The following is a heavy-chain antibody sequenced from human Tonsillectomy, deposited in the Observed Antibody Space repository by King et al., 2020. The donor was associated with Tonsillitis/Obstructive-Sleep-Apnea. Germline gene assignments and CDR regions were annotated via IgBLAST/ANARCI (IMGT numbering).Heavy chain of an antibody. V-gene: IGHV4-59*08. CDR3: ARGEGGPAASASFDP. Sequence: VQLQESGPGQVKPSETLSLTCTVSGGSISSYYWSWIRQPPGKGLEWIGYIYYSGSTNYNPSLKSRVTISVDTSKNQFSLKLSSVTAADTAVYYCARGEGGPAASASFDPGGQGTRVTVSS. CDR2: IYYSGST. J-gene: IGHJ5*02. CDR1: GGSISSYY. D-gene: IGHD2-2*01.